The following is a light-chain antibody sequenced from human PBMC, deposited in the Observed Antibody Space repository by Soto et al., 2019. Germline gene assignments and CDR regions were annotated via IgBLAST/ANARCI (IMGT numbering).Light chain of an antibody. Sequence: DIGMTQSPATLSVSPGERATLSCRASLTVSNNLAWYQQKPGQAPRLLIYYASTRATGIPDRFSGSGSVKDFHLTIRSVQSEDVAVYYCQQYNNWPPGATFGQGT. CDR1: LTVSNN. CDR2: YAS. CDR3: QQYNNWPPGAT. V-gene: IGKV3-15*01. J-gene: IGKJ1*01.